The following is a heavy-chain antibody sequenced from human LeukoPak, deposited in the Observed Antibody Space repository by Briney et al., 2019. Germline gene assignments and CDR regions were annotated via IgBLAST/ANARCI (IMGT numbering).Heavy chain of an antibody. CDR2: INHSGST. D-gene: IGHD6-19*01. V-gene: IGHV4-34*01. Sequence: TETLSLTCAVYGGSFSGYYWSWIRQPPGEGLEWIGEINHSGSTNYNPSLKSRVTISVDTSKNQFSLKLSSVTAADTAVYYCARGLAVAGTRGYYFDYWGQGTLVTVSS. CDR1: GGSFSGYY. J-gene: IGHJ4*02. CDR3: ARGLAVAGTRGYYFDY.